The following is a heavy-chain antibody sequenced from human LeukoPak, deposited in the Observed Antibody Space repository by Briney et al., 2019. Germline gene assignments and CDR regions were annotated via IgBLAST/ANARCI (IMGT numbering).Heavy chain of an antibody. Sequence: ASVKVSCKASGYTFTGYYMHWVRQAPGQGLEWMGWMNPNSGNTGYAQKFQGRVTMTRNTSISTAYMELSSLRSEDTAVYYCARRYRRDGYNLLGYWGQGTLVTVSS. CDR3: ARRYRRDGYNLLGY. CDR2: MNPNSGNT. CDR1: GYTFTGYY. D-gene: IGHD5-24*01. J-gene: IGHJ4*02. V-gene: IGHV1-8*02.